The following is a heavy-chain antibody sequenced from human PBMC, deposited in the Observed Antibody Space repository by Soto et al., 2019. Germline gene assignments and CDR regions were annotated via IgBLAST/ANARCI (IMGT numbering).Heavy chain of an antibody. J-gene: IGHJ1*01. D-gene: IGHD3-22*01. CDR3: ARDNYDSTFQH. Sequence: EVQLVESGGGLVQPGGSLRLSCAASGFTFSSYWMHWVRQAPGKGLVWVSRINSDGSSTSYADSVKGRFTISRDNAKNTLYRQMNRLRAEDTAVYYCARDNYDSTFQHWGQGTLVTVSS. V-gene: IGHV3-74*01. CDR2: INSDGSST. CDR1: GFTFSSYW.